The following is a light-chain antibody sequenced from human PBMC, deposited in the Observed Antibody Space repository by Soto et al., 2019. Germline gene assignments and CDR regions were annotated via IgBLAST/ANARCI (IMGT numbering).Light chain of an antibody. Sequence: DIPLTQSPSFLSASVGDRVTITCRASQGISSYFALYQPKPGKAPKLLIYAVSTLQSWVPSRFSGNASWTEFTLTISSLQPEDFATYYCQQLNSYRLTFGGGTKVEIK. CDR2: AVS. CDR3: QQLNSYRLT. V-gene: IGKV1-9*01. CDR1: QGISSY. J-gene: IGKJ4*01.